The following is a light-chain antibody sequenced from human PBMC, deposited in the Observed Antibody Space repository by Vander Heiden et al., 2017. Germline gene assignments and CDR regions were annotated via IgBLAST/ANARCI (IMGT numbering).Light chain of an antibody. V-gene: IGLV3-21*02. Sequence: SYVLTQPPSVSVAPGQTARITCGGNNMVSKSVHGYQQKQGQAPLLVDYYESDRPSGIPERFSRSNSGNTATLTIIRVEAGDEADSYCQVWHSSSDHVEFGGGTKLPVL. CDR3: QVWHSSSDHVE. CDR2: YES. CDR1: NMVSKS. J-gene: IGLJ2*01.